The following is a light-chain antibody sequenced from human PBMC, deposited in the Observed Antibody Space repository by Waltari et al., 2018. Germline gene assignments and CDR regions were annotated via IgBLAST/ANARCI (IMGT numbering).Light chain of an antibody. CDR3: NSRDSSGNPR. CDR1: RLRSYY. V-gene: IGLV3-19*01. CDR2: GKN. Sequence: SSELTQDPAVSVALGQTVRITCQGDRLRSYYASWYQQKPGQAPVLVIYGKNNRPSGIPDRFSGSSSGNTASLTITGAQAEDEADYYCNSRDSSGNPRFGGGTKLTVL. J-gene: IGLJ2*01.